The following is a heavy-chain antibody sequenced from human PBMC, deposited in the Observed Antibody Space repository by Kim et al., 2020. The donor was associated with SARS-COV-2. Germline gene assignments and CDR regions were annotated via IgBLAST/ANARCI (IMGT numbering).Heavy chain of an antibody. CDR3: ARDHYYDSSGQYYFVY. V-gene: IGHV1-69*13. Sequence: SVKVSCKASGGTFSSYAINWVRQAPGQGLEWMGGIIPIFGTANYAQKFQGRVTITADESTSTAYMELSSLRSEDTAVYYCARDHYYDSSGQYYFVYWGQGALVTVSS. CDR2: IIPIFGTA. J-gene: IGHJ4*02. D-gene: IGHD3-22*01. CDR1: GGTFSSYA.